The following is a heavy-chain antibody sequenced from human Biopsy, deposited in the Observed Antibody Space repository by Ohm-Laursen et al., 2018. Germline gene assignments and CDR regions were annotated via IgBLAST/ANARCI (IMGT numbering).Heavy chain of an antibody. D-gene: IGHD3-3*01. V-gene: IGHV4-59*01. Sequence: TLSLTCTVPGGSMSGDYWSWIRQSPRKGLEWIGHISDRGTTNSNPSLRGRITISVNTSKNQFSLKLNSVSAADTALFFCARLYRLDDYWNDDPPDAFDVWGPGTMVTVSS. J-gene: IGHJ3*01. CDR3: ARLYRLDDYWNDDPPDAFDV. CDR1: GGSMSGDY. CDR2: ISDRGTT.